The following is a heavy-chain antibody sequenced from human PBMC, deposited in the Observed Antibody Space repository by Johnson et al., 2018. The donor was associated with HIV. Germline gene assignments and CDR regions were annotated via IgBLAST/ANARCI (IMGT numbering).Heavy chain of an antibody. CDR2: IYSGGST. D-gene: IGHD2-15*01. J-gene: IGHJ3*02. Sequence: VQLVESGGGLVQPGGSLRLSCAASGFTVSSNYMNWVRQAPGKGLEWVSVIYSGGSTFYADSVKGRFTISRDNSKNTLYLQMNSLRAGDTAVYYCTRRRGGFDIWGQGTMVTVSS. V-gene: IGHV3-66*04. CDR1: GFTVSSNY. CDR3: TRRRGGFDI.